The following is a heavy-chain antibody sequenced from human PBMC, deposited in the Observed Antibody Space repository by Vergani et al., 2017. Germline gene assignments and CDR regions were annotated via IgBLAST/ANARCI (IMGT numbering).Heavy chain of an antibody. D-gene: IGHD3-9*01. Sequence: QITLRESGPTLVKPTQTLTLTCTFSGFSLTTGGEGVVWTRQPPGRALEWLAFVYWNDDERYSPSLKSRVTITKDTSKNEVILTMATMDPVDTATYYCVHRLGYFDWDGAFDVWGPGTMVTVSS. J-gene: IGHJ3*01. CDR2: VYWNDDE. CDR3: VHRLGYFDWDGAFDV. V-gene: IGHV2-5*01. CDR1: GFSLTTGGEG.